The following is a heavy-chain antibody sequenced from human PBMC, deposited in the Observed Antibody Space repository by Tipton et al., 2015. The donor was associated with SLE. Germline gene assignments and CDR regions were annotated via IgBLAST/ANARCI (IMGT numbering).Heavy chain of an antibody. CDR3: ARLGRGAPIDY. J-gene: IGHJ4*02. D-gene: IGHD1-26*01. Sequence: TLSLTCTVSGGSIRSSSYYWGWIRQPPGKGLEWIGRIYYSGSTYYNPSLKSRVTISVVTSKNQFSLTLSSVTAADTAVFYCARLGRGAPIDYWGQGTLVTVSS. CDR1: GGSIRSSSYY. CDR2: IYYSGST. V-gene: IGHV4-39*07.